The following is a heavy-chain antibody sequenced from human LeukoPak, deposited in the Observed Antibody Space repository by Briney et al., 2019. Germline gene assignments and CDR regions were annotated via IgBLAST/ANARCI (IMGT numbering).Heavy chain of an antibody. Sequence: GGSRRLSCAASGFTFSDYYMSWIRQAPGKGLEWVSYISSSSSYTNYADSVKGRFTISRDNAKNSLYLQMNSLRAEDTAVYYCARDLGGYSGYDFDYWGQGTLVTVSS. V-gene: IGHV3-11*06. CDR1: GFTFSDYY. CDR3: ARDLGGYSGYDFDY. J-gene: IGHJ4*02. D-gene: IGHD5-12*01. CDR2: ISSSSSYT.